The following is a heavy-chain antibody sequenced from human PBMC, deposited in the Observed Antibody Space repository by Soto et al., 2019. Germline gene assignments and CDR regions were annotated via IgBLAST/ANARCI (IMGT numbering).Heavy chain of an antibody. CDR2: ISAYNGNT. CDR1: GYTFTSYG. Sequence: QVQLVQSGAEVKKPGASVKVSCKASGYTFTSYGISWVRQAPGQGLEWMGWISAYNGNTNYAQKLQGRVTMTTDTYTSTAYMELRSLRSDDMDVYYCAREGYCISTSCRHYDYYGMDVWGQGTTVTVSS. CDR3: AREGYCISTSCRHYDYYGMDV. J-gene: IGHJ6*02. V-gene: IGHV1-18*03. D-gene: IGHD2-2*01.